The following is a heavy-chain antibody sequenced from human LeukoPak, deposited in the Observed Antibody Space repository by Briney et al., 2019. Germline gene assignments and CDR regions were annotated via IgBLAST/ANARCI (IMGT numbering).Heavy chain of an antibody. D-gene: IGHD3-9*01. CDR2: ISSSSSYT. V-gene: IGHV3-11*06. Sequence: GGSLRLSCAASGFTFSDYYMSWIRQAPGKGLEWVSYISSSSSYTNYADSVKGRFTISRDNAKNSLYLQMNSLRAEDTAVYYCAREETPPYDILTGYHDYWGQGTLVTVSS. CDR1: GFTFSDYY. CDR3: AREETPPYDILTGYHDY. J-gene: IGHJ4*02.